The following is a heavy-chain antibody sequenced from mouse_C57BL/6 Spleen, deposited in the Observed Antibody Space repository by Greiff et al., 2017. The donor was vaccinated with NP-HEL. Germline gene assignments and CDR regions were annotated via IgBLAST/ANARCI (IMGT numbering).Heavy chain of an antibody. CDR1: GYTFTSYW. V-gene: IGHV1-69*01. Sequence: QVQLQQPGAELVMPGASVKLSCKASGYTFTSYWMHWVKQRPGQGLEWIGEIDPSDSYTTYNQKFKGKSTLTVDKSSSTAYMQLSSLTSEDSAVYYCARKDSTSYAMDYWGQGTSVTVSS. J-gene: IGHJ4*01. CDR3: ARKDSTSYAMDY. D-gene: IGHD1-1*01. CDR2: IDPSDSYT.